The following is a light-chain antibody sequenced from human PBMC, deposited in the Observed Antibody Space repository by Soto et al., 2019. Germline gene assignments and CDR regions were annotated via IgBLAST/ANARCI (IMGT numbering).Light chain of an antibody. V-gene: IGKV1-27*01. CDR3: QKYNTVPAT. Sequence: DIPMTQSPPSLSASVGDRVTITCRASQGIGNSFAWYQQKPGTVPKLLIYSASTLQSGVPSRFSSSGSATDFTLTISSLQPEDVAAYYCQKYNTVPATFGQGTRLEIK. J-gene: IGKJ5*01. CDR2: SAS. CDR1: QGIGNS.